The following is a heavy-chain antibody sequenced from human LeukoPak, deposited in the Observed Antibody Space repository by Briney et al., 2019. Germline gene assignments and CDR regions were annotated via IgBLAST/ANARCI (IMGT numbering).Heavy chain of an antibody. CDR2: INQRRNT. V-gene: IGHV4-34*01. D-gene: IGHD6-19*01. CDR3: ARHGWHAWYFDL. CDR1: GESFSGYS. Sequence: PSETLSLTCVVYGESFSGYSWSWIRQPPGKGLEWIGEINQRRNTNYNPSLKSRVTISIATSKNQFSLKLSSVTAADTAVYYCARHGWHAWYFDLWGRGTLVTVSS. J-gene: IGHJ2*01.